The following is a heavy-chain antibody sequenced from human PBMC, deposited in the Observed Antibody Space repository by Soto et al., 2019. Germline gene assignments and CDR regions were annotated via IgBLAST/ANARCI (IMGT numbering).Heavy chain of an antibody. Sequence: GASVKVSCKASGGTFSSYAISWVRQAPGQGLEWMGGIIPIFGTANYAQKFQGRVTITADESTSTAYMELSSLRPEDTAVYYCARVRNYGYHAFDIWGQGTMVTV. V-gene: IGHV1-69*13. CDR1: GGTFSSYA. J-gene: IGHJ3*02. CDR2: IIPIFGTA. D-gene: IGHD5-18*01. CDR3: ARVRNYGYHAFDI.